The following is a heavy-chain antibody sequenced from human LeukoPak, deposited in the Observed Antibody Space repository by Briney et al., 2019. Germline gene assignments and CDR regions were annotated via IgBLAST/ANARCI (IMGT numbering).Heavy chain of an antibody. CDR1: GGSISSYY. D-gene: IGHD3-22*01. V-gene: IGHV4-39*01. J-gene: IGHJ3*02. CDR2: IYYSGST. CDR3: ARHEPHYYDSSGPRDAFDI. Sequence: SETLSLTCTVSGGSISSYYWSWIRQPPGKGLEWIGSIYYSGSTYYNPSLKSRVTISVDTSKNQFSLKLSSVTAADTAVYYCARHEPHYYDSSGPRDAFDIWGQGTMVTVSS.